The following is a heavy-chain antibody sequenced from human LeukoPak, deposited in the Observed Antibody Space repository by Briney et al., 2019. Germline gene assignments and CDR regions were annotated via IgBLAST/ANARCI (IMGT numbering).Heavy chain of an antibody. Sequence: GGSLRLSCAASGFTFSSYSMNWVRQAPGKGLEWVSSISSSSSYIYYADSVKGRFTISRDNAKNSLYLQMNSLRAEDTAVYYCARSMGVVVGRFDPWGQGTLVTVSS. J-gene: IGHJ5*02. CDR2: ISSSSSYI. CDR3: ARSMGVVVGRFDP. CDR1: GFTFSSYS. D-gene: IGHD2-15*01. V-gene: IGHV3-21*04.